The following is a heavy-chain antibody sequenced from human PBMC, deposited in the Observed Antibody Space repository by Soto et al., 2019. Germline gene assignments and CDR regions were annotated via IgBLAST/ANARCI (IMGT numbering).Heavy chain of an antibody. Sequence: GGSLRLSCAASGFTFSNAWINWVRQAPGKGLEWVSSISSSSSYIYYADSVKGRFTISRDNAKNSLYLQMNSLRAEDTAVYYCARDAFDIWGQGTMVTVSS. CDR2: ISSSSSYI. CDR3: ARDAFDI. CDR1: GFTFSNAW. J-gene: IGHJ3*02. V-gene: IGHV3-21*01.